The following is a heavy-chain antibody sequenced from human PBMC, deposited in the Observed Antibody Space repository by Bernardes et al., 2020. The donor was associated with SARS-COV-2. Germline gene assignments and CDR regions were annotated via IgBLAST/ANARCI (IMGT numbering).Heavy chain of an antibody. D-gene: IGHD5-18*01. J-gene: IGHJ6*02. CDR1: GGSISSYY. V-gene: IGHV4-59*01. Sequence: SETLSLTCTVSGGSISSYYWSWIRQPPGKGLAWIGYIYYSGSTNYNPSLKSRVTISVDTSKNQFSLKLSSVTAADTAVYYCARKAGYSYGYYYGMDVWGQGTTVTVSS. CDR3: ARKAGYSYGYYYGMDV. CDR2: IYYSGST.